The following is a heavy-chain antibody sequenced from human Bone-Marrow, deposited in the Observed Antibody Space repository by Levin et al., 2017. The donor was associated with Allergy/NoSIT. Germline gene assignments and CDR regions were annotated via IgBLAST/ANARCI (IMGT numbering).Heavy chain of an antibody. CDR3: ANQPAAVNYFDP. Sequence: GGSLRLSCIASGFTFSTYGMHWVRQAPGKGLEWVAVISSDGRRTYYADSVGGRFTISRDNSKNTVYLQMNSLRPDDTAVFYCANQPAAVNYFDPWGQGTRVTVSS. D-gene: IGHD6-25*01. CDR1: GFTFSTYG. J-gene: IGHJ5*02. CDR2: ISSDGRRT. V-gene: IGHV3-30*18.